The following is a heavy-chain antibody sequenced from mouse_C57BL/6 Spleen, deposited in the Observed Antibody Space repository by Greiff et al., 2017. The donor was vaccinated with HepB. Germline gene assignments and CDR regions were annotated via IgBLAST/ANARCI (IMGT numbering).Heavy chain of an antibody. CDR2: ISYDGSN. V-gene: IGHV3-6*01. CDR3: ARLGGTDFDY. D-gene: IGHD3-3*01. CDR1: GYSITSGYY. Sequence: DVQLQESGPGLVKPSQSLSLTCSVTGYSITSGYYWNWIRQFPGNKLEWMGYISYDGSNNYNPSLKNRISITRDTSKNQFFLKLNSVTTEDTATYYCARLGGTDFDYWGQGTTLTVSS. J-gene: IGHJ2*01.